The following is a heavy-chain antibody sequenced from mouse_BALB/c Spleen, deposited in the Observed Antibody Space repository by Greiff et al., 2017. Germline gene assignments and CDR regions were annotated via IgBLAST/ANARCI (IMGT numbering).Heavy chain of an antibody. Sequence: QVHVKQSGPGLVAPSQSLSITCTVSGFSLTGYGVNWVRQPPGKGLEWLGMIWGDGSTDYNSALKSRLSISKDNSKSQVFLKMNSLQTDDTARYYCAREGEYDYAAWFAYWGQGTLVTVSA. CDR3: AREGEYDYAAWFAY. V-gene: IGHV2-6-7*01. D-gene: IGHD2-4*01. CDR2: IWGDGST. CDR1: GFSLTGYG. J-gene: IGHJ3*01.